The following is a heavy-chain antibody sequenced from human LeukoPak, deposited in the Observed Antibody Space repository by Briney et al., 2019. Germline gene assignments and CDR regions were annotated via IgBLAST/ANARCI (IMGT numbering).Heavy chain of an antibody. V-gene: IGHV3-64*01. CDR1: GFDFSTYA. Sequence: GGSLTLSCAAYGFDFSTYAMRWVRLPPGKGLEFVTAISKSGDDTSYGNDVKGRFTISRDNIKNTVDLEMGSLRVEDTGIYYGARITEYWGQGTVVTVSS. J-gene: IGHJ1*01. D-gene: IGHD6-6*01. CDR2: ISKSGDDT. CDR3: ARITEY.